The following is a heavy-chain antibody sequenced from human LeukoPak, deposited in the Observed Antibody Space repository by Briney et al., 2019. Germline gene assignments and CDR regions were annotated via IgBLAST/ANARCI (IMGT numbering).Heavy chain of an antibody. V-gene: IGHV3-30-3*02. Sequence: PGGSLRLSCAASGFTFSSYAMHWVRQAPGKGLEWVAVMSFDGTHIYYADSVKGRFTISRDNSKNTLYLQMNSLRAEDTAVYYCAKDRRIVGASDYWGQGTLVTVSS. J-gene: IGHJ4*02. D-gene: IGHD1-26*01. CDR1: GFTFSSYA. CDR2: MSFDGTHI. CDR3: AKDRRIVGASDY.